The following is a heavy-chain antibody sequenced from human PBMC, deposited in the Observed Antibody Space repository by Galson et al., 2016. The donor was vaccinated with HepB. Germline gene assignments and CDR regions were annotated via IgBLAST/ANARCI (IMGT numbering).Heavy chain of an antibody. J-gene: IGHJ4*02. CDR2: IWYDGTNK. CDR3: AKDAHRWNLSFVGY. D-gene: IGHD2-21*01. Sequence: SLRLSCAASGFTFNNYGMHWVRQAPGKGLEWLAVIWYDGTNKYYADSGKGRFTISRDNSKNTLYLQMNSLRVEDTAVYYCAKDAHRWNLSFVGYWGQGTPVTVSS. CDR1: GFTFNNYG. V-gene: IGHV3-33*03.